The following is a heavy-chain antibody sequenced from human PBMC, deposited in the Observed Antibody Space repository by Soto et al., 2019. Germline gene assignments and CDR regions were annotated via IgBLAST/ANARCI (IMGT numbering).Heavy chain of an antibody. CDR3: ARFWSGYRKKDYYYYYGMDV. J-gene: IGHJ6*02. CDR2: IDWDDDK. Sequence: SGPTLVNPTQTLTLTCTFSGFSLSTSGMCVSWIRQPPGKALEWLALIDWDDDKYYSTSLKTRLTISKDTSKNQVVLTMTNMDPVDTATYYCARFWSGYRKKDYYYYYGMDVWGQGTTVTVSS. V-gene: IGHV2-70*01. CDR1: GFSLSTSGMC. D-gene: IGHD3-3*01.